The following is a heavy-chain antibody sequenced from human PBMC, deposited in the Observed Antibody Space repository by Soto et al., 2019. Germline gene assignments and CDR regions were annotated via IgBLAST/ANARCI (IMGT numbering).Heavy chain of an antibody. CDR1: GGSISSGAYY. D-gene: IGHD3-22*01. CDR3: AQYDGRAIQGYFDY. J-gene: IGHJ4*02. V-gene: IGHV4-31*03. Sequence: SDTLSLTCTVSGGSISSGAYYWSWIRQHPGKGLEWIGYINYSGTTYYNPSLKSRLTLSVDTSKNQFSLKLSSVTVSDTAVYFCAQYDGRAIQGYFDYWGQGIMVT. CDR2: INYSGTT.